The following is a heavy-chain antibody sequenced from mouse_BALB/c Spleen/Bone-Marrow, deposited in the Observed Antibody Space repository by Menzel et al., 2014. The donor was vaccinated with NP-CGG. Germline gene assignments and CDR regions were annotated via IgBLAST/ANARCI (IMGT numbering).Heavy chain of an antibody. Sequence: QAQLKQSGPELVKPGASVRISCKAAGYTFTSYYIHWVKQRPGQGLEWIGWIYPGNVNTKYNEKFKGKATLTADKSSSTAYIQLSSLTSEDSAVYFCAREANWNFDYWGQGTTLTVSS. V-gene: IGHV1S56*01. D-gene: IGHD4-1*01. J-gene: IGHJ2*01. CDR2: IYPGNVNT. CDR3: AREANWNFDY. CDR1: GYTFTSYY.